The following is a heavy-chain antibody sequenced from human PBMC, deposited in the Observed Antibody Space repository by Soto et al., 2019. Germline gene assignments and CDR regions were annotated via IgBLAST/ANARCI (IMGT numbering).Heavy chain of an antibody. V-gene: IGHV1-58*02. CDR1: GFTFTSSA. CDR3: AAENSYCSSTSCSPYYYMDV. J-gene: IGHJ6*03. Sequence: SVKVSCKASGFTFTSSAMQWVRQARGQRLEWIGWIVVGSGNTNYAQKFQERVTITRDMSTSTAYMELSSLRSEDTAVYYCAAENSYCSSTSCSPYYYMDVWGKGTTVTVSS. CDR2: IVVGSGNT. D-gene: IGHD2-2*01.